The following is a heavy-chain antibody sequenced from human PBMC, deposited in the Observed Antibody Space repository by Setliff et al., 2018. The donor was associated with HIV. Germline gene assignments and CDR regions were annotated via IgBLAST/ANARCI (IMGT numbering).Heavy chain of an antibody. J-gene: IGHJ5*02. D-gene: IGHD3-22*01. CDR1: GFTFSSYA. CDR3: AKERNPYDYDSSGYSWFDP. CDR2: ISGSGGST. V-gene: IGHV3-23*01. Sequence: PGGSLRLSCAASGFTFSSYAMSWVRQAPGKGLEWVSVISGSGGSTYYADSVKGRFTISRDNSKNTLYLQMNSLRAEDTAVYYCAKERNPYDYDSSGYSWFDPWGQGTLVTVSS.